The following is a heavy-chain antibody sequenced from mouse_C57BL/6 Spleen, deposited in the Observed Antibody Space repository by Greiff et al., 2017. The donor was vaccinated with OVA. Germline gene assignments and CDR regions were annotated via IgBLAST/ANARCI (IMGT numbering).Heavy chain of an antibody. J-gene: IGHJ1*03. D-gene: IGHD1-1*01. Sequence: QVQLQQPGAELVKPGASVKLSCKASGYTFTSYWMHWVKQRPGQGLEWIGMIHPNSGSTNYNEKFKSKATLTVDKSSSTAYMQLSSLTSEDSAVYYCARSFYYYGGVDFDVWGTGTTVTVSS. CDR3: ARSFYYYGGVDFDV. V-gene: IGHV1-64*01. CDR1: GYTFTSYW. CDR2: IHPNSGST.